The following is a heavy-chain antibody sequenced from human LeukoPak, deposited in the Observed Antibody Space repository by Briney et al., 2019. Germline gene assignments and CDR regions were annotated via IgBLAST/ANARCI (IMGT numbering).Heavy chain of an antibody. CDR2: MYYSGST. D-gene: IGHD3-22*01. CDR3: ARAGYDTSGFWYFDL. Sequence: SETLSLPCSVSGGSISNYYWSWIRQPPGKGLEWIGSMYYSGSTNYNPSLKSRATISEDTSKKQFSLKLSSVTAADTAVYYCARAGYDTSGFWYFDLWGRGTLVTVSS. V-gene: IGHV4-59*01. J-gene: IGHJ2*01. CDR1: GGSISNYY.